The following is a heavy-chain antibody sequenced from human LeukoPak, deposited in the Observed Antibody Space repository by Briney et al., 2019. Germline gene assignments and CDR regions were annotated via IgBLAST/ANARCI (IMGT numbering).Heavy chain of an antibody. CDR2: ISYDGSNK. CDR3: AKDRARSIAAAGTPIDY. D-gene: IGHD6-13*01. V-gene: IGHV3-30*18. J-gene: IGHJ4*02. CDR1: GFTFISYG. Sequence: GGSLRLSCAASGFTFISYGMHWVRQAPGKGREWVAVISYDGSNKYYADSVKGRFTISRDNSKHTLYLQMNSLRAEDTAVYYCAKDRARSIAAAGTPIDYWGQGTLVTVSS.